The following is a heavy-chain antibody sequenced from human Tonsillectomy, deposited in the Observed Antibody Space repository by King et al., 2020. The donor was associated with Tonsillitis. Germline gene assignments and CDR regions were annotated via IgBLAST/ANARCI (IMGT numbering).Heavy chain of an antibody. V-gene: IGHV3-48*01. CDR1: GVSFSTYS. Sequence: VQLVESGGGLVQPGGSLRLSCAASGVSFSTYSMNWVRQAPGKALEWVSYISSGSTFIYYADSVKGRFTISRDNAKNSLYLQMNSLRAEDTAMYFCARDIEYYYGSRSYLPPDYWGQGTLVTASS. CDR2: ISSGSTFI. J-gene: IGHJ4*02. CDR3: ARDIEYYYGSRSYLPPDY. D-gene: IGHD3-10*01.